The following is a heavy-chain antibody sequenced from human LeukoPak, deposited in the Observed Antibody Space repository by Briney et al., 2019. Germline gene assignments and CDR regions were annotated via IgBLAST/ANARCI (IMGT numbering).Heavy chain of an antibody. CDR2: IYYSGST. Sequence: PSETLSLTCTVSGGSISSYYWSWIRQPPGKGLEWIGYIYYSGSTYYNPSLKSRVTISVDTSKNQFSLKLSSVTAADTAVYYCARGRLGNYYFDYWGQGTLVTVSS. CDR1: GGSISSYY. D-gene: IGHD4-23*01. J-gene: IGHJ4*02. CDR3: ARGRLGNYYFDY. V-gene: IGHV4-59*08.